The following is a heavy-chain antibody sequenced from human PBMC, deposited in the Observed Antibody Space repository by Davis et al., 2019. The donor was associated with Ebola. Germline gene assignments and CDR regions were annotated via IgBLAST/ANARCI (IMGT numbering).Heavy chain of an antibody. V-gene: IGHV3-21*01. CDR2: ISSSSSYI. CDR1: GFTFSSYS. D-gene: IGHD2-2*01. CDR3: VRDTSHQLPHWLYYFYGMDV. Sequence: GESLKISCAASGFTFSSYSMNWVRQAPGKGLEWVSSISSSSSYIYYADSVKGRFTISRDNAKNSLYLQMNSLRGEDTAVYYCVRDTSHQLPHWLYYFYGMDVWGQGTTVTVSS. J-gene: IGHJ6*02.